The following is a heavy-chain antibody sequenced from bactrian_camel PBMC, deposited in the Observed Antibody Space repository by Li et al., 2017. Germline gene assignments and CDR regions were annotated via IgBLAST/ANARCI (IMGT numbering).Heavy chain of an antibody. CDR1: GYFYNSDC. D-gene: IGHD1*01. Sequence: HVQLVESGGGSVQTGGSQILSCKLSGYFYNSDCFAWFRQAPGKEREGVASVFSIDGTTSYADSVKGRFTLSQDSASERIYLHMNSLKPEDTAMYYCAVDRSGSYACLHPSAGNFGYWGQGTQVTVS. CDR2: FSIDGTT. CDR3: AVDRSGSYACLHPSAGNFGY. J-gene: IGHJ6*01. V-gene: IGHV3S6*01.